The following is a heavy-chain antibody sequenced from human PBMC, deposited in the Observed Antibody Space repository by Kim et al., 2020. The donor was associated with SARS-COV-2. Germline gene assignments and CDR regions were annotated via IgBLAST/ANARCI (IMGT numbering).Heavy chain of an antibody. CDR1: GGSISSGSYY. V-gene: IGHV4-61*02. Sequence: SETLSLTCTVSGGSISSGSYYWSWIRQPAGKGLEWIGRIYTSGSTNYNPSLKSRVTISVDTSKNQFSLKLSSVTAADTAVYYCARDGLSKRRAFDIWGQGTMVTVSS. D-gene: IGHD3-16*02. CDR3: ARDGLSKRRAFDI. CDR2: IYTSGST. J-gene: IGHJ3*02.